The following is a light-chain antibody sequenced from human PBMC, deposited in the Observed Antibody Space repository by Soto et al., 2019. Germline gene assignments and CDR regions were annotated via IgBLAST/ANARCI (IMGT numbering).Light chain of an antibody. Sequence: DIQMTQSPYTLSASVGDRVTISCRASQSVISWVAWYQQKPGKAPKLLISDASTLDTGVPSRFSGSGSETEFTITISSLQPDEFATYYCQQYHRFFSFGPGTKVDVK. J-gene: IGKJ3*01. CDR2: DAS. CDR3: QQYHRFFS. CDR1: QSVISW. V-gene: IGKV1-5*01.